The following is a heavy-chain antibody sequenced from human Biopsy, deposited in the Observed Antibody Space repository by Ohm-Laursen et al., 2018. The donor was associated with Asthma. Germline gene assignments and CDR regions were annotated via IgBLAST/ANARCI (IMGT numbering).Heavy chain of an antibody. Sequence: VASVKVSCKASGDSLGSFLNYAISWVRQAPRQGLEWMGGLIPVLGTADYAPMFEGRVTITADESTSTAYLELTSLRFEDTAVYYCARGYSGTDRIVYYYSGMEVWGQGTTVTVS. CDR3: ARGYSGTDRIVYYYSGMEV. J-gene: IGHJ6*02. V-gene: IGHV1-69*13. CDR1: GDSLGSFLNYA. CDR2: LIPVLGTA. D-gene: IGHD5-12*01.